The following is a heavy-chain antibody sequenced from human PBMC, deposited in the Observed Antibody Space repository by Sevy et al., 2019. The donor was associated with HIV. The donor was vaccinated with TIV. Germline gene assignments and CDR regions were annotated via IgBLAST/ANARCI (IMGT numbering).Heavy chain of an antibody. CDR2: MNPSRGNT. Sequence: ASVKVSCRTSGYTFTTYDINWVRQATGQGLEWMGWMNPSRGNTGSAQKCQGRLTMTRDTSTSTTYMELSSLESQDTAVYYCARRRGFGELLGLGYWGQGTLVTVSS. D-gene: IGHD3-10*01. J-gene: IGHJ4*02. CDR3: ARRRGFGELLGLGY. CDR1: GYTFTTYD. V-gene: IGHV1-8*01.